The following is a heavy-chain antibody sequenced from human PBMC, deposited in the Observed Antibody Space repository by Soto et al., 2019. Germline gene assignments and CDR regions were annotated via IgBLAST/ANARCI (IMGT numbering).Heavy chain of an antibody. J-gene: IGHJ4*02. CDR1: GGSISSSNW. CDR2: IYHSGDT. Sequence: SETLSLTCAVSGGSISSSNWWSWVRQPPGKGLEWIGDIYHSGDTNYNPSLESRVTMSIDKSKNQFSLKLNSVTAADTAVYYCARYISSDSLFGYWGQGALVTVYS. D-gene: IGHD3-22*01. V-gene: IGHV4-4*02. CDR3: ARYISSDSLFGY.